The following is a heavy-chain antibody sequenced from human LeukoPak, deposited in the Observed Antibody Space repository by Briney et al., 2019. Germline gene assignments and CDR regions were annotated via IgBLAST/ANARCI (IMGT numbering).Heavy chain of an antibody. CDR1: GFTFSNYA. CDR2: ISGSGGTT. CDR3: AKEGSNSCSGDHFDY. J-gene: IGHJ4*02. V-gene: IGHV3-23*01. D-gene: IGHD7-27*01. Sequence: GGSLRLSCAASGFTFSNYAMNWVRQAPGKGLEWVSTISGSGGTTYYADSVKGRFTISRDNSKNTVFLQMSSLRAEDTAVYSCAKEGSNSCSGDHFDYWGQGTLVTVSS.